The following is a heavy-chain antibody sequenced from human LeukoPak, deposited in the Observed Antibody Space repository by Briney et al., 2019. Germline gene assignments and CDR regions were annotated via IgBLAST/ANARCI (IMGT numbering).Heavy chain of an antibody. V-gene: IGHV4-39*01. Sequence: PSETLSLTCAVYGGSFSGYYWGWIRQPPGKGLEWIGSIYYSGSTYYNPSLKSRVTISVDTSKNQFSLKLSSVTAADTAVYYCASPGLQNRVPDYWGQGTLVTVSS. CDR2: IYYSGST. CDR1: GGSFSGYY. CDR3: ASPGLQNRVPDY. J-gene: IGHJ4*02. D-gene: IGHD1-14*01.